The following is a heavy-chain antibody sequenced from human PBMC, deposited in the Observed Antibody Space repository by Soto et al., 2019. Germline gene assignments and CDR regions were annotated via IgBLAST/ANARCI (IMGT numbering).Heavy chain of an antibody. J-gene: IGHJ6*02. CDR1: GLNFSGSA. Sequence: GGSLTLSCAASGLNFSGSAIHWVRQASGKGLEWVGRIRSRANNYATSSAASVKGRFKFSRDDSKNTAYLQMSTLKTEDTAVYYCNRGQGAPIGDYYDHGMDVWGQGTTVTVSS. CDR2: IRSRANNYAT. CDR3: NRGQGAPIGDYYDHGMDV. D-gene: IGHD2-2*02. V-gene: IGHV3-73*01.